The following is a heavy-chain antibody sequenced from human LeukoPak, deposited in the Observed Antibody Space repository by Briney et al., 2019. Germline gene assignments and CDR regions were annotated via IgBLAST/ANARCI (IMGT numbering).Heavy chain of an antibody. CDR1: GYTFTSYG. J-gene: IGHJ5*02. Sequence: ASVKVSCKASGYTFTSYGISWVRQAPGQELEWMGWISAYNGNTNYAQKLQGRVTMTTDTSTSTAYMELRSLRSEDTAVYYCARGRRYCSSTSCSRPRNWFDPWGQGTLVTVSS. CDR3: ARGRRYCSSTSCSRPRNWFDP. V-gene: IGHV1-18*01. CDR2: ISAYNGNT. D-gene: IGHD2-2*01.